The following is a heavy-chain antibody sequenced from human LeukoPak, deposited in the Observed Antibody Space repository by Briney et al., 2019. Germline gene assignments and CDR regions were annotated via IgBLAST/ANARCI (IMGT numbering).Heavy chain of an antibody. V-gene: IGHV5-51*01. CDR1: GYRFTSYW. CDR3: ARTIDYGDYDLKY. D-gene: IGHD4-17*01. CDR2: IYPGDSDT. J-gene: IGHJ4*02. Sequence: GESLKISCKGSGYRFTSYWIVWVRQMPGKGLEWMGIIYPGDSDTRYSPSFQGQVTISADKSISTAYLQWSSLKASDTAMYYCARTIDYGDYDLKYWGQGTLVTVSS.